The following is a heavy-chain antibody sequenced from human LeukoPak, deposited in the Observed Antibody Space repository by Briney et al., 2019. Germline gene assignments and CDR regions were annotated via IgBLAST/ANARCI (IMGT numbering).Heavy chain of an antibody. Sequence: SETLSLTCTVSGGSISSSSYYWGWIRQPPGKGLEWIGSIYYSGSTNYNPSLKSRVTMSLDKSKNQLSLNLKFVTAADTALYYCARVAVTGAARLDYWGQGTLVTVSS. CDR3: ARVAVTGAARLDY. V-gene: IGHV4-39*07. J-gene: IGHJ4*02. CDR2: IYYSGST. D-gene: IGHD6-19*01. CDR1: GGSISSSSYY.